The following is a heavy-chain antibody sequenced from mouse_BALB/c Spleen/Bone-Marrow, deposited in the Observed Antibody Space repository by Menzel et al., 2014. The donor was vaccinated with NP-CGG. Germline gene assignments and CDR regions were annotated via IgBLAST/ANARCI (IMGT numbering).Heavy chain of an antibody. CDR3: ARSGYGSYFDY. CDR2: IYPGNVNT. CDR1: GYIFTGYY. V-gene: IGHV1S56*01. J-gene: IGHJ2*01. Sequence: VQLQQSGPELVKPGASVRISCKASGYIFTGYYIHWVKQRPGQGLEWIGWIYPGNVNTKYNEKFKGKATLTADKSSSTSYMQLSSLTSEDSAVYFCARSGYGSYFDYWGQGTTLTVSS. D-gene: IGHD1-1*01.